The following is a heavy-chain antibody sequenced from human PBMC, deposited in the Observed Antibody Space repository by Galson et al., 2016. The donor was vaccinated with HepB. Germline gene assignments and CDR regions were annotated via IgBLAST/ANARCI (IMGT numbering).Heavy chain of an antibody. Sequence: SVKVSCKASGYTFTNYHMHCVRQAPGQGLEWMGIINPSDDSTCYAQKFQGRVTMTRDTSTSTVYMALGSLRSEDTAVYYCARGRDDDPYYGLDVWGQGTTVTVSS. D-gene: IGHD1-1*01. V-gene: IGHV1-46*01. CDR1: GYTFTNYH. CDR3: ARGRDDDPYYGLDV. CDR2: INPSDDST. J-gene: IGHJ6*02.